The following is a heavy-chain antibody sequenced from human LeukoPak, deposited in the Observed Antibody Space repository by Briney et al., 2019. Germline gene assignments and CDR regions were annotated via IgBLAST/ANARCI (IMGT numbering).Heavy chain of an antibody. Sequence: ASVTVSCKASGYTFTSYGISWVRQAPGQGLEWMGWISAYNGNTNYAQKLQGRVTMTTDTSTSTAYMELNSLRYEDTAVYYCARELELEFCSSINCYKCYWFDPWGQGTLVTVSS. V-gene: IGHV1-18*01. D-gene: IGHD2-2*02. J-gene: IGHJ5*02. CDR3: ARELELEFCSSINCYKCYWFDP. CDR1: GYTFTSYG. CDR2: ISAYNGNT.